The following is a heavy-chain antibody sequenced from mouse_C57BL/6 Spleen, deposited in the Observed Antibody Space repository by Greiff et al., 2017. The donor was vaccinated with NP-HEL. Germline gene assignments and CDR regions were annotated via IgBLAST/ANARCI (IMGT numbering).Heavy chain of an antibody. V-gene: IGHV1-64*01. D-gene: IGHD1-1*01. Sequence: QVQLQQPGAELVKPGASVKLSCKASGYTFTSYWMHWVKQRPGQGLEWIGMIHPNSGSTNYNEKFKSKATLTVDKSSSTAYMQLSSLTSEDSAVYYCALKGYYYGSTWFAYWGQGTLVTVSA. CDR3: ALKGYYYGSTWFAY. CDR2: IHPNSGST. J-gene: IGHJ3*01. CDR1: GYTFTSYW.